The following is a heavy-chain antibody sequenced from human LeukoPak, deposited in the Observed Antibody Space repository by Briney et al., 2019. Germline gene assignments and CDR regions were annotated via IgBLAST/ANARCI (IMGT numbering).Heavy chain of an antibody. J-gene: IGHJ4*02. CDR2: IYHSGST. V-gene: IGHV4-30-2*01. Sequence: SQTLSLTCAVSGGSISSGGYSWSWIRQPPGKGLEWIGYIYHSGSTYYNPSLKSRVTISVDRSKNQFSLKLSSVTAADTAVYYCARVGEDYYDSSGYWRGFIDYWGQGTLVTVSS. CDR1: GGSISSGGYS. CDR3: ARVGEDYYDSSGYWRGFIDY. D-gene: IGHD3-22*01.